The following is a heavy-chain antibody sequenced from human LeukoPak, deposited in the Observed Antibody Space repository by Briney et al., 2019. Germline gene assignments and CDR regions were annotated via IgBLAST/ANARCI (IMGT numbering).Heavy chain of an antibody. V-gene: IGHV1-2*02. CDR1: GYTFTGYY. D-gene: IGHD4-23*01. J-gene: IGHJ4*02. Sequence: ASVKVSCKASGYTFTGYYMHWVRQAHGQGLEWMGWINPNSGGTNYAQKFQGRVTMTRDTSISTAYMELSRLRSDDTAVYYCARATYLYGGPDYWGQGTLVTVSS. CDR2: INPNSGGT. CDR3: ARATYLYGGPDY.